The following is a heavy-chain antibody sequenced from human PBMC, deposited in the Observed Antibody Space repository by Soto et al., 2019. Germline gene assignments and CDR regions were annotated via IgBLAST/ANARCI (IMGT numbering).Heavy chain of an antibody. J-gene: IGHJ4*02. CDR1: GFTFSSYG. V-gene: IGHV3-30*18. Sequence: QVQVVESGGGVVQPGRSLRLSCAASGFTFSSYGMHWVRQAPGKGLEWVAVISYDGSNKYYADSVKGRFTISRDNSKNTLYLQMNSLRAEDTAVYYCAKGGLERRSPFDYWGQGTLVTVSS. CDR3: AKGGLERRSPFDY. CDR2: ISYDGSNK. D-gene: IGHD1-1*01.